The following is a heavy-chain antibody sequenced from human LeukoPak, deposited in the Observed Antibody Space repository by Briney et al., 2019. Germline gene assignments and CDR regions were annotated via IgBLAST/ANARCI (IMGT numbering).Heavy chain of an antibody. CDR1: GDSISTYY. V-gene: IGHV4-59*08. J-gene: IGHJ2*01. CDR2: IFYSGNT. CDR3: ARGGDPKYWYFNL. Sequence: SETLSLTCTVSGDSISTYYWSWTRQPPGKDLEWIGYIFYSGNTNYNPSLRSRVTISIDPSKTQFSLNLASVTAADTAVYYCARGGDPKYWYFNLWGRGILVTVSS. D-gene: IGHD4-17*01.